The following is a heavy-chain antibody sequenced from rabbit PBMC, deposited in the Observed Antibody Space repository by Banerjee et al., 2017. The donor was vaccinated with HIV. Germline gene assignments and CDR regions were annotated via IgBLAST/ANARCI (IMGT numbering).Heavy chain of an antibody. CDR1: AFSFSNNYV. Sequence: QEQLEESGGDLVKPEGSLTLTCTASAFSFSNNYVMCWVRQAPGKGLEWIGCIWTGSSSTDYASWVNGRFSISRSTSLNTVTLQMTSLTAADTATYFCARDLAGVIGWNFGLWGPGTLVTVS. CDR2: IWTGSSST. D-gene: IGHD4-1*01. V-gene: IGHV1S47*01. CDR3: ARDLAGVIGWNFGL. J-gene: IGHJ4*01.